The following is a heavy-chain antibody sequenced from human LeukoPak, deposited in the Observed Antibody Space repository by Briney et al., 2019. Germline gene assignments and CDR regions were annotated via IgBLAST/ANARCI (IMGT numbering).Heavy chain of an antibody. CDR2: IYYSGST. Sequence: PSETLSLTCTVSGGSISSSSYYWGWIRQPPGKGLEWIGSIYYSGSTYYNPSLKSRVTISVDTSKNQFSLKLSSVTAADTAVYYCARPGGSSWRFDYWGQGTLVTVSS. CDR3: ARPGGSSWRFDY. CDR1: GGSISSSSYY. V-gene: IGHV4-39*01. J-gene: IGHJ4*02. D-gene: IGHD6-13*01.